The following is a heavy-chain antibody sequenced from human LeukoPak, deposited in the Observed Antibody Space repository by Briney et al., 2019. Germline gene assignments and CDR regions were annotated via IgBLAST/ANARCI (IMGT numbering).Heavy chain of an antibody. Sequence: SETLSLTCTVSGGSISSGGYYWSWIRQHPGKGLEWIGYIYCSGSTYYNPSLKSRVTISVDTSKNQFSLKLSSVTAADTAVYYCSLYYRDAFDIWGQGTMVTVSS. V-gene: IGHV4-31*03. D-gene: IGHD3-10*01. J-gene: IGHJ3*02. CDR1: GGSISSGGYY. CDR3: SLYYRDAFDI. CDR2: IYCSGST.